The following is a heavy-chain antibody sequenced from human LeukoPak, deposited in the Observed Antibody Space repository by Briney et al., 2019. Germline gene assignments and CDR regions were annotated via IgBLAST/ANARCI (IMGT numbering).Heavy chain of an antibody. CDR3: ARAGNTRFDY. V-gene: IGHV3-21*04. D-gene: IGHD2/OR15-2a*01. Sequence: GGSLRLSCAASGFTFNNYIMNWVRQAPGKGLEWVSSISSSSDYIYYADSVKGRFTISRDNSKNTLYLQMNSLRAEDTAVYYCARAGNTRFDYWGQGTLVTVSS. CDR1: GFTFNNYI. J-gene: IGHJ4*02. CDR2: ISSSSDYI.